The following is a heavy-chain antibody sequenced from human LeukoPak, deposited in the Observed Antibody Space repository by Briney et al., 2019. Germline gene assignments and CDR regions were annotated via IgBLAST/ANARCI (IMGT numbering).Heavy chain of an antibody. CDR2: ISSSGSSI. V-gene: IGHV3-48*03. D-gene: IGHD3-9*01. J-gene: IGHJ4*02. Sequence: GGSLRLSCAASGFTFNSYEMNWVRQAPGKGLEWVSYISSSGSSINYADSVKGRFTISRDNANNSLYLQMNSLRAEDTAVYYCARGQSYYDILTGYYIYYFDYWGQGTLVTVSS. CDR1: GFTFNSYE. CDR3: ARGQSYYDILTGYYIYYFDY.